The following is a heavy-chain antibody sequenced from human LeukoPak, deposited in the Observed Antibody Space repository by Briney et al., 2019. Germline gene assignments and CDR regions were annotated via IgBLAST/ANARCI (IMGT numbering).Heavy chain of an antibody. CDR1: RNSFSTYG. CDR3: ARAPRCNTEGCNSWFDP. Sequence: ASVKVSCKASRNSFSTYGITWVRQAPGQRLEWRGGSNVNTKYAEKFQGRVTLTTDTSTSTAYMELRSLRSDDTAVYYCARAPRCNTEGCNSWFDPWGQGTLVTVSS. CDR2: SNVNT. J-gene: IGHJ5*02. V-gene: IGHV1-18*01. D-gene: IGHD2/OR15-2a*01.